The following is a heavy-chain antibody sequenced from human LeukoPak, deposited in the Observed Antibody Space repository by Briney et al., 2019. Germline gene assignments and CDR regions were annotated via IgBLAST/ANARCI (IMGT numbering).Heavy chain of an antibody. CDR3: AKGDRGGWLDFDS. D-gene: IGHD3-22*01. Sequence: SGTLSLTCAVSGGSISGGNWWSWVRQAPGKGLEWIGEVDHSGRTNYNPSLKSRVTISEDKSKNQFSLIMSSVTAADTAVYYCAKGDRGGWLDFDSWGQGTLATVSS. CDR2: VDHSGRT. CDR1: GGSISGGNW. J-gene: IGHJ4*02. V-gene: IGHV4-4*02.